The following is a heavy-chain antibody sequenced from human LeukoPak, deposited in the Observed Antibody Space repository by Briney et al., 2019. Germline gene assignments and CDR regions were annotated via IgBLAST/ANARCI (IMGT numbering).Heavy chain of an antibody. CDR2: SNPNSGGT. J-gene: IGHJ4*02. V-gene: IGHV1-2*02. Sequence: ASVNLSCKSSVYTFIGYFMHLVRQPPAPGLGWVGWSNPNSGGTNYAQKFQGRVTMTRDTSISTAYMELSRLRSDDAAVYYCARDVGYSSSWPESRFDYWGQGTLVTVSS. CDR1: VYTFIGYF. D-gene: IGHD6-13*01. CDR3: ARDVGYSSSWPESRFDY.